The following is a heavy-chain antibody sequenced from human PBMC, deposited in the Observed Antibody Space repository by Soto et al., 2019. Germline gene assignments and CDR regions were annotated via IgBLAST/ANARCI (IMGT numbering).Heavy chain of an antibody. CDR1: GFTFSSYA. V-gene: IGHV3-23*01. CDR3: VKERGSRIRGPFDC. CDR2: ISGSGGST. J-gene: IGHJ4*02. D-gene: IGHD2-15*01. Sequence: GGSMRLSCAAAGFTFSSYARHWVRQAPGEGQGLRRGLEWVSVISGSGGSTYYAESVKGRFVISRDNSKSTLYLQMNSLRAEDTAVYYCVKERGSRIRGPFDCWGQGTQVTVSS.